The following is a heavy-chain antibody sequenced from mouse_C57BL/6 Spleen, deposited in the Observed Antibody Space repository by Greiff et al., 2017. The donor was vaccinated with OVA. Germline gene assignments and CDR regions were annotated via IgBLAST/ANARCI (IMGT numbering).Heavy chain of an antibody. D-gene: IGHD4-1*01. CDR1: GYTFTSYT. CDR3: VSELGPLGY. CDR2: INPSSGYT. V-gene: IGHV1-4*01. Sequence: QVHVKQSGAELARPGASVKMSCKASGYTFTSYTMHWVKQRPGQGLEWIGYINPSSGYTKYNQKFKDKATLTADKSSSTAYMQLSSLTSEDSAVYYCVSELGPLGYWGQGTTLTVSS. J-gene: IGHJ2*01.